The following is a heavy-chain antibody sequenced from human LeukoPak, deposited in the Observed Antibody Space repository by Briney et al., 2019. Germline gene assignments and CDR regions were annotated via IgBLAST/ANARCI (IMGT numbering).Heavy chain of an antibody. Sequence: PGRSLRLSCAASGLTFSSYGMHWVRQAPGKGLEWVAVISYDGSNKYYADSVKGRFTISRDNSKNTLYLQMNSLRTEDTALYYCAKDMGSTVTNELDYWGQGTLVTVSS. CDR2: ISYDGSNK. CDR1: GLTFSSYG. V-gene: IGHV3-30*18. CDR3: AKDMGSTVTNELDY. J-gene: IGHJ4*02. D-gene: IGHD4-17*01.